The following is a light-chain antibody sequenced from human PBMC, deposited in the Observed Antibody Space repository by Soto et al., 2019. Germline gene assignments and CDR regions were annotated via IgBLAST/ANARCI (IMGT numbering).Light chain of an antibody. V-gene: IGKV3-15*01. CDR1: QSVSTN. J-gene: IGKJ5*01. CDR2: GAS. Sequence: EIVMTQSPATLSVSPGERSTLSCRASQSVSTNLAWYQQKPGQAPRLLIYGASTRATGIPARFSDSGSETEFTLTISSLQSEDFAVYFCQQYHNLPPTFGQGTRLEIK. CDR3: QQYHNLPPT.